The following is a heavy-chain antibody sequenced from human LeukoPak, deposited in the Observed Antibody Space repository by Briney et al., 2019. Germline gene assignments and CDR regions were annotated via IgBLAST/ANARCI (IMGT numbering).Heavy chain of an antibody. CDR2: LSGSGITT. D-gene: IGHD2-2*02. CDR3: ATERPDRYCSSTSCYREYYYYYYMDV. V-gene: IGHV3-21*01. Sequence: GGSLRLSCAASGFTFSNSAMSWVRQAPGKGLEWVSTLSGSGITTYYADSVKGRFTISRDNAKNSLYLQMNSLRAEDTAVYYCATERPDRYCSSTSCYREYYYYYYMDVWGKGTTVTVSS. CDR1: GFTFSNSA. J-gene: IGHJ6*03.